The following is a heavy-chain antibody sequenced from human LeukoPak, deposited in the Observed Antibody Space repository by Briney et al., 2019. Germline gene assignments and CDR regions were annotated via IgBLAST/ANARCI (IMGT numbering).Heavy chain of an antibody. J-gene: IGHJ4*02. Sequence: GASLRLSCAASGFIFSNYAMYWVRQAPGKGLEWVSAISGRSDNTYYADSVRGRFTLSRDSSKNTLYLQMNSLRADDTAVYYCAKWGDYDVLTGYYVSDFWGQGTLVTVSS. CDR1: GFIFSNYA. D-gene: IGHD3-9*01. V-gene: IGHV3-23*01. CDR3: AKWGDYDVLTGYYVSDF. CDR2: ISGRSDNT.